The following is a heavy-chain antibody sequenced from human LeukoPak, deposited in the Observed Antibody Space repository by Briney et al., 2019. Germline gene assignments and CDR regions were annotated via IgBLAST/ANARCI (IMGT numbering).Heavy chain of an antibody. CDR1: GYSFTSYW. D-gene: IGHD3-3*01. V-gene: IGHV5-51*01. CDR2: IYPGDSDT. CDR3: ARRAWITIFGVVDRTYFDY. Sequence: GESLKISCKGSGYSFTSYWIGWVRQMPGKGLEWMGIIYPGDSDTRYSPSFQGQVTISADKSISTAYLQWSSLKASDTAIYSCARRAWITIFGVVDRTYFDYWGQGTLVTVSS. J-gene: IGHJ4*02.